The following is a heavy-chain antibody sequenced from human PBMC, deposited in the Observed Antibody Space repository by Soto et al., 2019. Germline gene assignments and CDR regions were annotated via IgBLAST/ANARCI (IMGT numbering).Heavy chain of an antibody. J-gene: IGHJ4*02. CDR3: TMFGPTR. V-gene: IGHV3-73*01. CDR2: IRSKAISYAT. CDR1: ALPSGALV. Sequence: EVQLVESGGGLAQPGGSRKLSGPALALPSGALVFPWSRRASGKGLEWVGRIRSKAISYATAYAASVKGRFTISRDDSKNTAYLQMNSLKTEDTAVYYCTMFGPTRWGQGTLVTVSS. D-gene: IGHD3-16*01.